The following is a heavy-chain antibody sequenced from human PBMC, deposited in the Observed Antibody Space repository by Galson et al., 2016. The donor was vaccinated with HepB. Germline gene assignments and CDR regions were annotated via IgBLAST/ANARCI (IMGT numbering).Heavy chain of an antibody. CDR3: ARTGKTLRFSGSYFDY. J-gene: IGHJ4*02. Sequence: SLRLSCAASGFIFSSYGYGMHWVRPAPGKGLEWVAVIWYDGSNKYYADSVKGRFTISRDNSKNTLYLQMNSLRAEDTAVYYCARTGKTLRFSGSYFDYWGQGTLVTVSS. D-gene: IGHD1-26*01. CDR2: IWYDGSNK. CDR1: GFIFSSYGYG. V-gene: IGHV3-33*01.